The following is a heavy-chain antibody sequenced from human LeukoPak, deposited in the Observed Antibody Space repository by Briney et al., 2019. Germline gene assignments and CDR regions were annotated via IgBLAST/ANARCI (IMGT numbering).Heavy chain of an antibody. D-gene: IGHD2-2*02. CDR2: INPNIGDT. Sequence: ASVKVSCKASGYTFTGHYLHWVRQAPGQGLEWMGWINPNIGDTSYAQKIQGRVTMTRDTSINTVYMELSRLISDDMAVYYCVRGDGYTSTRPFDYWGQGTPVTVSS. V-gene: IGHV1-2*02. CDR3: VRGDGYTSTRPFDY. J-gene: IGHJ4*02. CDR1: GYTFTGHY.